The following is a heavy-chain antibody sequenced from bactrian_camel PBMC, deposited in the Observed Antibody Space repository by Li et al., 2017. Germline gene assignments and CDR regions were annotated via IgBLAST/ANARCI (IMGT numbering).Heavy chain of an antibody. CDR3: AARDGACAISAKMYDF. Sequence: QVQLVESGGGSVQAGGSLSLSCEASGYTDTACMGWFRQRLGKEREGVAVIGNEGSKGYDESVKGRFAISKDNTKNTIYLQINYLRPEDTAMYYCAARDGACAISAKMYDFWGQGTQVTVS. CDR2: IGNEGSK. D-gene: IGHD7*01. V-gene: IGHV3S55*01. CDR1: GYTDTAC. J-gene: IGHJ4*01.